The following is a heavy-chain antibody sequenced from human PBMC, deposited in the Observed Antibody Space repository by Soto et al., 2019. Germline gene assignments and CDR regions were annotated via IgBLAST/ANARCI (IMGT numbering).Heavy chain of an antibody. D-gene: IGHD6-19*01. CDR1: GGTFSKYG. Sequence: QLVQSGAEVKKPGSSVKVSCQAFGGTFSKYGVSWVRQAPGQGLQWMGGITPMLGTSTITQRFHDRGTLTADEFTTVAYMELNSLTSEDTATYYCATYRPGSRGANWFDPWGQGTLVTVSP. CDR3: ATYRPGSRGANWFDP. CDR2: ITPMLGTS. V-gene: IGHV1-69*01. J-gene: IGHJ5*02.